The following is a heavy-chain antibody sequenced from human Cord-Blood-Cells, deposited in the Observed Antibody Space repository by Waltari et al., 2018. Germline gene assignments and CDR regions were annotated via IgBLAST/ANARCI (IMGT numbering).Heavy chain of an antibody. J-gene: IGHJ4*02. CDR1: GLPFGSVA. CDR2: ISGSGGST. CDR3: TKSSYGDY. D-gene: IGHD5-18*01. V-gene: IGHV3-23*01. Sequence: EVQLLASGGGLVQPGGSLRLSCPASGLPFGSVAMGWVRPAPGKGLEWVSAISGSGGSTYYADSVKGRFTISRDNSKNTLYLQMNSLRAEDTAVYYCTKSSYGDYWGQGTLVTVSS.